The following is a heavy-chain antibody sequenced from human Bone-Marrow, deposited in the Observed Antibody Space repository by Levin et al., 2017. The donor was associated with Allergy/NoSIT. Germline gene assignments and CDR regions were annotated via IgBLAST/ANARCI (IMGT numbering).Heavy chain of an antibody. V-gene: IGHV4-39*01. CDR2: IYYSGST. D-gene: IGHD2-2*02. J-gene: IGHJ3*02. CDR3: ARMHCSSTSCYRGAFDI. CDR1: GGSISSSSYY. Sequence: SETLSLTCTVSGGSISSSSYYWGWIRQPPGKGLEWIGSIYYSGSTYYNPSLKSRVTISVDTSKNQFSLKLSSVTAADTAVYYCARMHCSSTSCYRGAFDIWGQGTMVTVSS.